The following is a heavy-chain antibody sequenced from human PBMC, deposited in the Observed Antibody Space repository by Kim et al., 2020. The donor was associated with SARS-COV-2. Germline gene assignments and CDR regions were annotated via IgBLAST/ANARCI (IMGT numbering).Heavy chain of an antibody. D-gene: IGHD3-10*01. J-gene: IGHJ4*02. V-gene: IGHV3-23*02. Sequence: GKGRVTISRDNTKNTLSLQMTSLRAEETAVDYCAKGLVRGVIAGPFDYWGQGTLVTVSS. CDR3: AKGLVRGVIAGPFDY.